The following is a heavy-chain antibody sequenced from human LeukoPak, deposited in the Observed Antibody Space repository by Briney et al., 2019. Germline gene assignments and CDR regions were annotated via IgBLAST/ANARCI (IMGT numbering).Heavy chain of an antibody. J-gene: IGHJ3*02. V-gene: IGHV1-2*02. D-gene: IGHD4-17*01. CDR3: ARGSAQTPIHYGDDYDQAFDI. CDR2: INPNSGGT. CDR1: GYTLTGYQ. Sequence: GASVKVSCKASGYTLTGYQMHWVRQAPGQGLEWMGWINPNSGGTNYAQKFQGRVTMTRDTSISTAYMELGRLRSDDTAVYYCARGSAQTPIHYGDDYDQAFDIWGQGTMVTVSS.